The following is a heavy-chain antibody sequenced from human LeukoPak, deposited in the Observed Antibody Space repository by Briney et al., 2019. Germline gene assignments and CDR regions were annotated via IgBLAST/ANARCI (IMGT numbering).Heavy chain of an antibody. CDR2: INRDGTST. Sequence: GGSLRLSCAASGFTLSSYWMNWVRQAPGKGLVWVSRINRDGTSTSYADSVKGRFTISRDNTKNTLYLQMNSLRAEDTAVYYCALEIAAFDYWGQGTLVTVSS. J-gene: IGHJ4*02. V-gene: IGHV3-74*01. D-gene: IGHD2-15*01. CDR3: ALEIAAFDY. CDR1: GFTLSSYW.